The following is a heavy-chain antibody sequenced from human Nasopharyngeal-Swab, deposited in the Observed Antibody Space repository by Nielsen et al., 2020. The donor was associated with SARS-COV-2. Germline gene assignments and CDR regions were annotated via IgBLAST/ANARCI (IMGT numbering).Heavy chain of an antibody. V-gene: IGHV3-20*01. D-gene: IGHD4-17*01. Sequence: GESLKISCEVSGFSVGGIFMSWVRQAPGKGLEWVCAINWNGGGTGYADSVKGRFTVSRDNAKNFLYLQMNSLRAEDTALYHCARLWGDYNQGNAFDIWGQGTMVGVSS. CDR1: GFSVGGIF. CDR2: INWNGGGT. CDR3: ARLWGDYNQGNAFDI. J-gene: IGHJ3*02.